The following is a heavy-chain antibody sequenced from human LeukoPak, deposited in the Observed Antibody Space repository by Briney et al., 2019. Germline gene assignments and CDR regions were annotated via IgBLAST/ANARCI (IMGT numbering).Heavy chain of an antibody. CDR3: AREVVSSSWPYYGMDV. CDR2: IYSGGNT. D-gene: IGHD6-13*01. J-gene: IGHJ6*02. Sequence: PGGSLRLSCAASGFTVSSNYMSWVRQAPGKGLECVSVIYSGGNTYYADSVKGRFTISRDNSKNTLYLQMNSLRAEDTAVYYCAREVVSSSWPYYGMDVWGQGTTVTVSS. CDR1: GFTVSSNY. V-gene: IGHV3-53*01.